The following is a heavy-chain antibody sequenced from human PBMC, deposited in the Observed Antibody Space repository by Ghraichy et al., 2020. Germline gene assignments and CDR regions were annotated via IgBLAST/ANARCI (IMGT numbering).Heavy chain of an antibody. D-gene: IGHD2-21*02. CDR1: GFTFTNSW. Sequence: GGSLRLSCAASGFTFTNSWMHWVRQVPGKGLVWVSHIYSDGSLINYVDSVKGRFSIFTDNVKNTLYLQMNSLRVEDSAVYYCARGGDSALEDWGQGTLVTVSS. J-gene: IGHJ4*02. CDR3: ARGGDSALED. CDR2: IYSDGSLI. V-gene: IGHV3-74*01.